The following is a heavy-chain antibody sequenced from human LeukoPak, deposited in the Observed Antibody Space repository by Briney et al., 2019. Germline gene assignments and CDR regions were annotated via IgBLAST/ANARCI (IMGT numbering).Heavy chain of an antibody. CDR3: AKETGDCSGGSCYPLLY. CDR2: ISGSGGST. V-gene: IGHV3-23*01. CDR1: GFTFSRYA. D-gene: IGHD2-15*01. J-gene: IGHJ4*02. Sequence: PGGPLRLSCAASGFTFSRYAMNWVRQAPGKGLEWVSGISGSGGSTYYADSVKGRFTISRDNSKNTLFLQMNSLRAEDTAVYYCAKETGDCSGGSCYPLLYWGQGTLVTVSS.